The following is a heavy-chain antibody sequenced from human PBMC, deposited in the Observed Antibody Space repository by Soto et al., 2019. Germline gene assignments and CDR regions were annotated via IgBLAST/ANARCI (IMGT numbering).Heavy chain of an antibody. CDR1: GGSISSGGYY. D-gene: IGHD2-2*01. J-gene: IGHJ5*02. Sequence: PSETLSLTCTVSGGSISSGGYYWSWIRQHPGKGLEWIGYIYYSGSTYYNPSLKSRVTISVDTSKNQFSLKLSSVTAADTAVYYCARVLRRVPGNWFDPWGQGTLVTVSS. CDR2: IYYSGST. V-gene: IGHV4-31*03. CDR3: ARVLRRVPGNWFDP.